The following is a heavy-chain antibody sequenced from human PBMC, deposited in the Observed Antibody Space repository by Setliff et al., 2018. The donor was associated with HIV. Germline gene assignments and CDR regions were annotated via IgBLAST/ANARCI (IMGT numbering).Heavy chain of an antibody. Sequence: ASVKVSCKASGGTFSSYAISWVRQAPGQGLEWMGGIIPIFGTANYAQKFQGRVTITVDESTSTAYMELSSLRSEDTAVYYCARVFDYGGNSQRDAFDIWGQGTMVTVSS. D-gene: IGHD4-17*01. CDR2: IIPIFGTA. J-gene: IGHJ3*02. CDR1: GGTFSSYA. V-gene: IGHV1-69*13. CDR3: ARVFDYGGNSQRDAFDI.